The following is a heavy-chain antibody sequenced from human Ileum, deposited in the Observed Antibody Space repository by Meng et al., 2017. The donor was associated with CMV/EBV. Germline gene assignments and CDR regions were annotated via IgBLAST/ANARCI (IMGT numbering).Heavy chain of an antibody. Sequence: QITSKESRPTLVITTQTLSLRCTFSVVSLTTNVEVGVWIRQHPGKALEWLALIHGGGGKQYSQSLQSRLTATSDTSKNQVVLTMTNMDPVDTATYYCVHRYSSSSGQVSWGQGTLVTVSS. CDR1: VVSLTTNVEV. D-gene: IGHD6-6*01. CDR3: VHRYSSSSGQVS. CDR2: IHGGGGK. J-gene: IGHJ5*02. V-gene: IGHV2-5*02.